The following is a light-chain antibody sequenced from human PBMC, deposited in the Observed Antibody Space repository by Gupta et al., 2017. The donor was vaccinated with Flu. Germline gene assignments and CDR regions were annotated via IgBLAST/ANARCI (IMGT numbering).Light chain of an antibody. J-gene: IGKJ2*03. CDR1: QNIDNF. CDR3: QQTYIAPPYS. Sequence: DIQMTQSPSSLSASVGDRVTITCRSSQNIDNFLNWYQHKAGKAPKLLIYAASSLQSGVPSRFSGSGYGTDFTLTISSRQPEDFATYYCQQTYIAPPYSFGQGTKLDI. CDR2: AAS. V-gene: IGKV1-39*01.